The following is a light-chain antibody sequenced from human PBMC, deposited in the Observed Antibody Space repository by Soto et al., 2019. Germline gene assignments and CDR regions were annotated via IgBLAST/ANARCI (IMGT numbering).Light chain of an antibody. CDR1: QSINTW. CDR2: DAS. J-gene: IGKJ1*01. CDR3: QQYNSYPWT. V-gene: IGKV1-5*01. Sequence: DVQMTQSPSTLSASVGDRVTITCRASQSINTWLAWYQQKPRKTPELLIYDASSLESGVPSRFSGSGSRSEFTLTISSLQSDDFATYYCQQYNSYPWTFDQGTKVEIK.